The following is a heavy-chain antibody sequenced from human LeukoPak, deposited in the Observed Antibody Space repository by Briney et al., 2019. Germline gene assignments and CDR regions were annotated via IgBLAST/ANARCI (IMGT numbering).Heavy chain of an antibody. CDR2: INHSGST. CDR1: GGSFSGYY. D-gene: IGHD6-13*01. J-gene: IGHJ4*02. Sequence: PSETLSLTCAVYGGSFSGYYWSWIRQPPGKGLEWIGEINHSGSTNYNPSLKSRVTISVDTSKNQFSLKLSSVTAADTAVYYCARARIAAAGHFDYWGQGTLVTVSS. V-gene: IGHV4-34*01. CDR3: ARARIAAAGHFDY.